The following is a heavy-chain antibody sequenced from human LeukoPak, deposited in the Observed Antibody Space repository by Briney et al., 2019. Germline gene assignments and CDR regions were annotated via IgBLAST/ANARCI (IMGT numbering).Heavy chain of an antibody. CDR3: AKGGVRLGFIGY. J-gene: IGHJ4*02. Sequence: GGSLRLSCAASGLTFSSYGMHWVRQAPGKGLEGVAVISYDGSNKYYADSVKGRFTISRDNSKNTLYLQMNSLRAEDTAVYYCAKGGVRLGFIGYWGQGTLVTVSS. CDR1: GLTFSSYG. D-gene: IGHD3-10*01. V-gene: IGHV3-30*18. CDR2: ISYDGSNK.